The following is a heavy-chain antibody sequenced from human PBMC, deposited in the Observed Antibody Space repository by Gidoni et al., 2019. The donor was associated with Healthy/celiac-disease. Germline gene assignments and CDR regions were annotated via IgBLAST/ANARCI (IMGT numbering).Heavy chain of an antibody. J-gene: IGHJ6*02. Sequence: EVQLLESGGGLVQPGGSLRLSCAASGFTFSSYAMSWVRQAPGKGLEWVSAISGSGGSTYYADSVKGRFTISRDNSKNTLYLQMNSLRAEDTAVYYCAKDAWIQLWTDYYYYYGMDVWGQGTTVTVSS. CDR3: AKDAWIQLWTDYYYYYGMDV. V-gene: IGHV3-23*01. CDR1: GFTFSSYA. CDR2: ISGSGGST. D-gene: IGHD5-18*01.